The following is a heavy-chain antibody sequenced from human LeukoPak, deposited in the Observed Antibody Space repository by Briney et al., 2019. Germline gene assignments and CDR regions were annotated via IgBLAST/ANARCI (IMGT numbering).Heavy chain of an antibody. D-gene: IGHD3-3*01. CDR1: GGSISSGSYF. J-gene: IGHJ5*02. CDR2: IYTSGNT. Sequence: SQTLSLTCTVSGGSISSGSYFCSWIRQPAGKGLEWIGRIYTSGNTNYNPSLKSRVTMSVDTSKNQFSLKLSSVTAADTAVYYCARADARSRSWFDPWGQGTLVTVSS. CDR3: ARADARSRSWFDP. V-gene: IGHV4-61*02.